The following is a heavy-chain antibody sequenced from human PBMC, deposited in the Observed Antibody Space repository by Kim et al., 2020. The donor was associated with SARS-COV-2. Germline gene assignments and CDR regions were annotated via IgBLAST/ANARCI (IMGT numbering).Heavy chain of an antibody. D-gene: IGHD3-10*01. CDR3: ARLGVGEFTVYYYGMDV. J-gene: IGHJ6*02. CDR1: GYNFTNYW. V-gene: IGHV5-51*01. CDR2: IYPGDSDT. Sequence: GESLKISCKTSGYNFTNYWIGWVRQMPGKGPEWMGIIYPGDSDTRYSPSFQGQVTISADKSITTAYLQWSSLKASDTAIYYCARLGVGEFTVYYYGMDVWGQGTTVTVSS.